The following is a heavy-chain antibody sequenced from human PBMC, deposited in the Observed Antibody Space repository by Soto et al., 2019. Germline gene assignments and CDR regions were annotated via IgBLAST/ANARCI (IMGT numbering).Heavy chain of an antibody. Sequence: GGSLRLSCAASGFTFSSYWMHWVRQAPGKGLVWVSRINSDGSSTSYADSVKGRFTISRDNAKNTLYLQMNSLRAEDTAVYYCARADGDYVSGYYYYYYYMDVWGKGTTVTVSS. J-gene: IGHJ6*03. CDR1: GFTFSSYW. CDR2: INSDGSST. CDR3: ARADGDYVSGYYYYYYYMDV. D-gene: IGHD4-17*01. V-gene: IGHV3-74*01.